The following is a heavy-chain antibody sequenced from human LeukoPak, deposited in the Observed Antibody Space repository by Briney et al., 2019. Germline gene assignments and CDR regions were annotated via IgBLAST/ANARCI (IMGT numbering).Heavy chain of an antibody. J-gene: IGHJ5*02. D-gene: IGHD3-9*01. Sequence: SETLSLTCTVSGGSISSGGYYWSWIRQHPGKGLEWIGYIYYSGSTYYNPSLKSRVTISVDRSKNQFSLKLSSVTAADTAVYYCARGALRYFDWLGPWFDPWGQGTLVTVSS. CDR3: ARGALRYFDWLGPWFDP. V-gene: IGHV4-31*03. CDR2: IYYSGST. CDR1: GGSISSGGYY.